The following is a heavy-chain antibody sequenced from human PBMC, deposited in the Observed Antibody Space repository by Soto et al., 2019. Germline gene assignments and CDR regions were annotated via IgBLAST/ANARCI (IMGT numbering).Heavy chain of an antibody. Sequence: PSETLSLTCAVSGGSISSGGYSWSWIRQPPGKGLEWIGYIYYSGSTNYNPSLKSRVTISVDTSKNQFSLKLSSVTAADTAVYYCARDGYTVTPNYYYGMDVWGQGTTVTVSS. CDR2: IYYSGST. V-gene: IGHV4-61*08. J-gene: IGHJ6*02. CDR3: ARDGYTVTPNYYYGMDV. D-gene: IGHD4-4*01. CDR1: GGSISSGGYS.